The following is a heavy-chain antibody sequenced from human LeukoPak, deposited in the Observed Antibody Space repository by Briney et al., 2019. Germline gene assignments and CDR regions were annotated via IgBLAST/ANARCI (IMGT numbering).Heavy chain of an antibody. J-gene: IGHJ4*02. CDR3: ARNQGYCTNGVCYTAFDY. V-gene: IGHV4-59*01. CDR2: IYYSGST. CDR1: GGSLSSYC. Sequence: SETLSLTCTVSGGSLSSYCWSWIRQPPGKGLEWIGYIYYSGSTNYNPSLKSRVTISVDTSKNQFSLKLSSVTAADTAVYYCARNQGYCTNGVCYTAFDYWGQGTLVTVSS. D-gene: IGHD2-8*01.